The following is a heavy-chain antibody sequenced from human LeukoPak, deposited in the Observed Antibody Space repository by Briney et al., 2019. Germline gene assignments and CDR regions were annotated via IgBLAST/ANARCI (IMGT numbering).Heavy chain of an antibody. CDR3: ARAPLLRFLEWLLEN. D-gene: IGHD3-3*01. CDR1: GYTFTGYY. CDR2: INPNSGGT. J-gene: IGHJ4*02. Sequence: GASVKVSCKASGYTFTGYYMHWVRQAPGQGLEWMGWINPNSGGTNYAQKFQGRVTMTRDTSISTAYMELSRLRSDDTAVYYCARAPLLRFLEWLLENWGQGTLVTVSS. V-gene: IGHV1-2*02.